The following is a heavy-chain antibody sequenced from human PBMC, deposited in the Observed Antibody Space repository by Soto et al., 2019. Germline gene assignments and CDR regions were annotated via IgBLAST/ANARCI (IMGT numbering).Heavy chain of an antibody. CDR1: GGTFSSYA. D-gene: IGHD3-22*01. J-gene: IGHJ6*02. CDR3: AGVPDSSGYYYYYYGMDV. CDR2: IIPIFGTA. Sequence: ASVKVPCKASGGTFSSYAISWVRQAPGQGLEWMGGIIPIFGTANYAQKFQGRVTITADESTSTAYMELSSLRSEDTAVYYCAGVPDSSGYYYYYYGMDVWGQGTTVTVSS. V-gene: IGHV1-69*13.